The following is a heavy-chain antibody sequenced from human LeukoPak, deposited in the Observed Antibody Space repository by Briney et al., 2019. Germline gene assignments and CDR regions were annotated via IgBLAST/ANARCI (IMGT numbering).Heavy chain of an antibody. J-gene: IGHJ4*02. CDR1: GYSISSGYY. CDR2: IYHSGST. D-gene: IGHD3-10*01. CDR3: ASYGDTFDY. V-gene: IGHV4-38-2*02. Sequence: SETLSLTCTVSGYSISSGYYWGWIRQPPGKGLEWIGSIYHSGSTYYNPSLKSRVTISVDTSKNQFSLKLSSVTAADTAVYYCASYGDTFDYWGQGTLVTVSS.